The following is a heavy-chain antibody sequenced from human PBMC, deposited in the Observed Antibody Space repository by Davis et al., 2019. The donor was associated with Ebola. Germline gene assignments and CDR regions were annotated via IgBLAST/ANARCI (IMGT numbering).Heavy chain of an antibody. Sequence: GGSLRLSCAASGFTFSNYDMHWVRQATGKGLEWVSAIGTAGDTYYADSVKGRFTISRDNSKNTLYLQMNSLRAEDTAVYYCARDFGYYDSSGYYYWYYGMDVWGQGTTVTVSS. D-gene: IGHD3-22*01. V-gene: IGHV3-13*01. CDR2: IGTAGDT. CDR1: GFTFSNYD. J-gene: IGHJ6*02. CDR3: ARDFGYYDSSGYYYWYYGMDV.